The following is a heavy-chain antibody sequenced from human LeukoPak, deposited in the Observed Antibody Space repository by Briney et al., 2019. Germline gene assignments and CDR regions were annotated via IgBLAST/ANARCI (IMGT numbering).Heavy chain of an antibody. D-gene: IGHD1-7*01. CDR2: IYHSGST. J-gene: IGHJ5*02. Sequence: SETLSLTCTVSGYSISSGYYWGWIRQPPGKGLEWIGSIYHSGSTYYNPSLKSRVTISVDTSKNQFSLKLSSVTAADTAVYYCARSVGTGTTGWFDPWGQGTLVTVSS. CDR1: GYSISSGYY. V-gene: IGHV4-38-2*02. CDR3: ARSVGTGTTGWFDP.